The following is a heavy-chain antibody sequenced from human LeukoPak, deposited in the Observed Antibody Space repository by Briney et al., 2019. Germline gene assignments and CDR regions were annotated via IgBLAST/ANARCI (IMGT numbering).Heavy chain of an antibody. J-gene: IGHJ5*02. D-gene: IGHD1-7*01. V-gene: IGHV4-61*02. CDR1: GGSIGSGNYY. CDR2: ISTSGST. CDR3: ARGQSGWNYNWFDP. Sequence: SQTLSLTCTVSGGSIGSGNYYWSWIRQPAGKGLEWIGRISTSGSTNFNPSLKSRVTISVDTSKNQFSLNLSSVTAADTAVYYCARGQSGWNYNWFDPWGQGILVTVSS.